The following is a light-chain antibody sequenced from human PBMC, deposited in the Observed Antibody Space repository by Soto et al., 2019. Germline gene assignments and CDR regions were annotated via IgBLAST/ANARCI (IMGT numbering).Light chain of an antibody. CDR1: QSVSQNF. Sequence: EIVLTQSPGTLSLSPGERATLSCRASQSVSQNFLAWYQQTPGQAPRLLINGASSRATGIPDRFSGSGSGTDFSLTIDRLEPEDFAVYFCQQYVSSPPTFGGGTKVAIK. V-gene: IGKV3-20*01. J-gene: IGKJ4*01. CDR2: GAS. CDR3: QQYVSSPPT.